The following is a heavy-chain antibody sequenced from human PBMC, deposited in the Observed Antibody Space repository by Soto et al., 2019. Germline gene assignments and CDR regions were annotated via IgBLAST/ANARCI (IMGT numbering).Heavy chain of an antibody. CDR2: VYWDDDK. CDR3: VHRRQGTAVIY. V-gene: IGHV2-5*02. CDR1: GFSLTTTGVG. D-gene: IGHD2-2*01. J-gene: IGHJ4*02. Sequence: QITLKESGPTLVKPTQTLTLTCTFSGFSLTTTGVGVGWIGQPPGKALERLAVVYWDDDKRYSPSLKSRLTITKDTSKNQVVLTMTTMEPVDIATYYCVHRRQGTAVIYWGQGTLITVSS.